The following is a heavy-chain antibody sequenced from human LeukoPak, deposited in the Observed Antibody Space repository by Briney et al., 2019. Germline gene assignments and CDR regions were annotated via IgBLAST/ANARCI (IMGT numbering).Heavy chain of an antibody. CDR1: GCTFTSYG. Sequence: ASVKVSCKASGCTFTSYGISWVRQAPGQGLEWMGWISAYNGNTNYAQKLQGRVTMTTDTSTSTDYMELRSLRSDDTAVYYCARRALELRSGAFDYWGQGTLVTVSS. J-gene: IGHJ4*02. V-gene: IGHV1-18*01. D-gene: IGHD1-7*01. CDR2: ISAYNGNT. CDR3: ARRALELRSGAFDY.